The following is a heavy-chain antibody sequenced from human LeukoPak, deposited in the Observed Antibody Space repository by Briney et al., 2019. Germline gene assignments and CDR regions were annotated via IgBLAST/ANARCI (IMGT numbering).Heavy chain of an antibody. J-gene: IGHJ4*02. CDR2: IWYDGSNK. V-gene: IGHV3-33*08. Sequence: GGSLRLSCAVSGFTFSSYGMHWVRQAPAKGLEWVAVIWYDGSNKYYAVSVKGRFTISRDNSKNTLYLQMNSLRAEDTAVYYCARDPPGSWYFDYWGQGTLVTVSS. CDR1: GFTFSSYG. CDR3: ARDPPGSWYFDY. D-gene: IGHD6-13*01.